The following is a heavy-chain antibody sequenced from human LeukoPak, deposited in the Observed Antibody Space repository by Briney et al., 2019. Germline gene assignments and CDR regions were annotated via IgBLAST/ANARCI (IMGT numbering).Heavy chain of an antibody. V-gene: IGHV1-2*02. CDR3: ARVRRYYYGMDV. Sequence: ASVKVSCKSSGYPFTDYYVHWVRQAPGQGLEWMGWINPNSGDTNSAQSFQGRVTMTRETSISTAYMELSRLRFDDTAVYYCARVRRYYYGMDVWGQGTTVTVSS. CDR1: GYPFTDYY. CDR2: INPNSGDT. J-gene: IGHJ6*02.